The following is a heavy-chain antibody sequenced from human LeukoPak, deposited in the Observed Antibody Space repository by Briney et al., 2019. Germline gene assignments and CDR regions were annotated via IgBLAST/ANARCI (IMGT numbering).Heavy chain of an antibody. CDR2: INPNSGGT. Sequence: ASLKVSCKASGYTFTCYYMHWARQAPRAGLEWIGRINPNSGGTNYAQKFQGRVTMTRDTSISTAYMELSRLRSDDTAVYYCARVSRQLVLIDYWGQGTLVTVSS. CDR3: ARVSRQLVLIDY. D-gene: IGHD6-13*01. J-gene: IGHJ4*02. V-gene: IGHV1-2*06. CDR1: GYTFTCYY.